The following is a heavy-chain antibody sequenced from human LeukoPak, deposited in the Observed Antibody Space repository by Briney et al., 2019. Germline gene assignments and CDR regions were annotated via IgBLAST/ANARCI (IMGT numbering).Heavy chain of an antibody. CDR2: ISGSGGST. V-gene: IGHV3-23*01. CDR3: AKPHRDGYNYASY. CDR1: GFTFSSYA. Sequence: GGSLGLSCAASGFTFSSYAMSWVRQAPGKGLEWVSAISGSGGSTYYADSVKGRFTISRDNSKNTLYLQMNSLRAEDTAVYYCAKPHRDGYNYASYWGQGTLVTVSS. J-gene: IGHJ4*02. D-gene: IGHD5-24*01.